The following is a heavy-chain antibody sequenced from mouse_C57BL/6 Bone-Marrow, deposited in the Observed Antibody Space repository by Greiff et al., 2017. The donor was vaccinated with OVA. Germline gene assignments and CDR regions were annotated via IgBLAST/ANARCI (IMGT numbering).Heavy chain of an antibody. D-gene: IGHD1-1*01. J-gene: IGHJ2*01. Sequence: QVQLQQPGAELVKPGASVKLSCKASGYTFTSYWMQWVKQRPGQGLEWIGEIDPSDSYTNYNQKFKGKATLTADKSSSTAYMQLSSLTYEDSAVYYCARNGSSYVGYFDYWGQGTTLTVSS. CDR2: IDPSDSYT. CDR3: ARNGSSYVGYFDY. V-gene: IGHV1-50*01. CDR1: GYTFTSYW.